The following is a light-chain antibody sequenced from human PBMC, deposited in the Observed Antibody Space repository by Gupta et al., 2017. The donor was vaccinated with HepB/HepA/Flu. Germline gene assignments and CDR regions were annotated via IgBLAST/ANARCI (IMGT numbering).Light chain of an antibody. CDR3: GTWDGSLSIHV. Sequence: QSVLTQPPSVSAAPGQKVTISCSGSSSNIGNNYISWYQQLPGTAPKLLIYDNDKRPSGIPDRFSGSKSGTSATLGITGLQTGDEADYYCGTWDGSLSIHVCGPGTKVTVL. CDR1: SSNIGNNY. CDR2: DND. J-gene: IGLJ1*01. V-gene: IGLV1-51*01.